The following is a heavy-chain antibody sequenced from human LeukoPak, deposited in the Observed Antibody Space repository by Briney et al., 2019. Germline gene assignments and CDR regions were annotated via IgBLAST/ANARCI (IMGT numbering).Heavy chain of an antibody. CDR2: ISSSSSYI. CDR1: GFTFSSYS. V-gene: IGHV3-21*01. J-gene: IGHJ4*02. Sequence: GGSLRLSCAASGFTFSSYSMNWVRQAPGKGLEWVSSISSSSSYIYYADSVKGRFTISRDNAKNSLYLQMNSLRAEDTAVYYCARGSHSSSWYKRGLDYWGQGTLVTVSS. D-gene: IGHD6-13*01. CDR3: ARGSHSSSWYKRGLDY.